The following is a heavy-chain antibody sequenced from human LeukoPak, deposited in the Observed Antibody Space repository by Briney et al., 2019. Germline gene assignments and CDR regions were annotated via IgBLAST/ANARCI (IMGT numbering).Heavy chain of an antibody. CDR1: GGSFSGYY. CDR3: ARGRRGRRSFDY. V-gene: IGHV4-34*01. J-gene: IGHJ4*02. D-gene: IGHD1-14*01. CDR2: INHSGST. Sequence: PSETLSLTCAVYGGSFSGYYWSWIRQPPGKGLEWIGEINHSGSTNYNPSLKSRVTIPVDTSKNQFSLKLSSVTAADTAVYYCARGRRGRRSFDYWGQGTLVTVSS.